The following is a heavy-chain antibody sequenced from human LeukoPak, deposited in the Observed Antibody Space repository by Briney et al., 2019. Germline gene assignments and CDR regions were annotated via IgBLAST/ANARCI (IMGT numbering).Heavy chain of an antibody. CDR3: ARDEVVKGFDY. J-gene: IGHJ4*02. D-gene: IGHD4-23*01. Sequence: AGGSLRLSCVASGFMSSGHYIDWVRQAPGKGLEWVSYISSSSSTIYYADSVKGRFTISRDNAKNSLYLQMNSLRAEDTAVYYCARDEVVKGFDYWGQGTLVTVSS. CDR2: ISSSSSTI. CDR1: GFMSSGHY. V-gene: IGHV3-48*01.